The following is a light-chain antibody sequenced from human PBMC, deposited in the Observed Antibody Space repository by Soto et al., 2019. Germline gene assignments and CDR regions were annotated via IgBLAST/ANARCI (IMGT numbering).Light chain of an antibody. CDR2: AAS. V-gene: IGKV1-27*01. J-gene: IGKJ3*01. CDR3: QQYNSVPPFT. Sequence: DIQMTQSPSSLSASVGDRVTITCRASQGISNYLAWYQQKPGQVPKLLIYAASTLQSGVPSRFSGSGSGTEFPLTISSLQPEDVATYYCQQYNSVPPFTFGPGTKVDIK. CDR1: QGISNY.